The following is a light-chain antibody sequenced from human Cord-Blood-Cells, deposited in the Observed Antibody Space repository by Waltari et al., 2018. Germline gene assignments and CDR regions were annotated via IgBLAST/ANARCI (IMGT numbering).Light chain of an antibody. CDR2: YDS. CDR1: NIGSKS. Sequence: SYVLTQPPSVSVAPGKTARITCGGNNIGSKSVHWYQQKPGQAPVLVIYYDSDRPSGIPERFAGSNSGNVGALTISRVEAWDEADYYCQVWDSSSDHVVFGGGTKLTVL. CDR3: QVWDSSSDHVV. J-gene: IGLJ2*01. V-gene: IGLV3-21*04.